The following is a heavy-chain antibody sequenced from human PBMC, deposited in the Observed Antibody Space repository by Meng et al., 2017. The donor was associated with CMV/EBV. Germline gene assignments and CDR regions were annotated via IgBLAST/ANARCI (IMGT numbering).Heavy chain of an antibody. V-gene: IGHV3-21*01. Sequence: AASGFTFSDYSMNWVRQAPGKGLEWVPSISSSSTYIYYADSVKGRFTISRDNAKDSLSLQMGSLRAEDTAMYYCARTNGYLPSYFDYWGQGTLVTVSS. CDR3: ARTNGYLPSYFDY. D-gene: IGHD5-24*01. CDR2: ISSSSTYI. J-gene: IGHJ4*02. CDR1: GFTFSDYS.